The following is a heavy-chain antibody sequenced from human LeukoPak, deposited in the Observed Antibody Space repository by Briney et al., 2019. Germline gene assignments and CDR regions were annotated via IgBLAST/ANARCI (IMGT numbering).Heavy chain of an antibody. J-gene: IGHJ5*02. CDR2: IYYSGST. D-gene: IGHD6-19*01. CDR1: GGSISSYY. Sequence: PSETLSLTCTVAGGSISSYYWSWIRQPPGKGLEWIGYIYYSGSTNYNPSLKSRVTISVDTSRNQFSLKLSSVTAADTAVYYCARHGYSSGSLAWFDPWGQGTQVTVSS. V-gene: IGHV4-59*08. CDR3: ARHGYSSGSLAWFDP.